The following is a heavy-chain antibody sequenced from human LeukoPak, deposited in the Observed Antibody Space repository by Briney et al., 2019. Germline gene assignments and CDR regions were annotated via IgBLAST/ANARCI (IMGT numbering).Heavy chain of an antibody. V-gene: IGHV4-30-2*01. CDR3: ATMNIVVVPAAIGRVGAWFDP. CDR1: GGSISSGGYS. CDR2: IYHSGGT. Sequence: PSETLSLTCAVSGGSISSGGYSWSWIRQPPGKGLEWIGYIYHSGGTYYNPSLKSRVTISVDRSKNQFSLKLSSVTAADTAVYYCATMNIVVVPAAIGRVGAWFDPWGQGTLVTVSS. J-gene: IGHJ5*02. D-gene: IGHD2-2*01.